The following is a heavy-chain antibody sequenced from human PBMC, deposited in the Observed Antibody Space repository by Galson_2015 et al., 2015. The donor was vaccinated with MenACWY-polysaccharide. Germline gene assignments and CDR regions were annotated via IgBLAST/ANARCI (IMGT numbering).Heavy chain of an antibody. Sequence: SLRLSCAASGSRFSNSGVYWVRQAPGKGLEWVAVIQYDGSNKVYADSVKGRFTISRDNSKNTVFLEMNTLGVEDTAVYYCAREGSRIVFHAFDIWGQGTMVTVSS. D-gene: IGHD2-2*01. J-gene: IGHJ3*02. CDR3: AREGSRIVFHAFDI. V-gene: IGHV3-33*01. CDR1: GSRFSNSG. CDR2: IQYDGSNK.